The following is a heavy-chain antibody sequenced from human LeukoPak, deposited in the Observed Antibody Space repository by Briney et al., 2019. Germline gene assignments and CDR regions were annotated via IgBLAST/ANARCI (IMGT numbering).Heavy chain of an antibody. CDR3: AKVEYCSSTSCYTWAFDY. Sequence: GRSLRLSCAASGFTFSSYGMHWVRQAPGKGPEWVAVISYDGSNKYYADSVKGRFTISRDNSKNTLYLQMNSLRVEDTAVYYCAKVEYCSSTSCYTWAFDYWGQGTLVTVSS. D-gene: IGHD2-2*02. J-gene: IGHJ4*02. CDR2: ISYDGSNK. V-gene: IGHV3-30*18. CDR1: GFTFSSYG.